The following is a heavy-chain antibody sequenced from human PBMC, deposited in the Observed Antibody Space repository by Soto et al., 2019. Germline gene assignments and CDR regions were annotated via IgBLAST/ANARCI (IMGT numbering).Heavy chain of an antibody. Sequence: GSLRLSCAASGFTFSSYAMGWVRQAPGKGLEWVSAISGSGGSTYYTDSVKGRFTISRDNSKNTLYLQMNSLRAEDTAVYYCAKTHHDYGDYVASWGQGALVTVSS. CDR3: AKTHHDYGDYVAS. CDR2: ISGSGGST. J-gene: IGHJ4*02. D-gene: IGHD4-17*01. V-gene: IGHV3-23*01. CDR1: GFTFSSYA.